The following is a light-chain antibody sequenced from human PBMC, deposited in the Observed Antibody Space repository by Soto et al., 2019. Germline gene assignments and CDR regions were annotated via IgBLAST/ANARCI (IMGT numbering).Light chain of an antibody. CDR2: DAS. CDR1: QSVSTS. Sequence: IVLTHSPGTLALSPGESAVLSCRASQSVSTSLAWYQHKPGQAPRLFIYDASKRAPGIPARFAGSGSGTDFTLTISSLEPEDIAVYYCQVRDVWPSFGQGTKV. V-gene: IGKV3-11*01. J-gene: IGKJ1*01. CDR3: QVRDVWPS.